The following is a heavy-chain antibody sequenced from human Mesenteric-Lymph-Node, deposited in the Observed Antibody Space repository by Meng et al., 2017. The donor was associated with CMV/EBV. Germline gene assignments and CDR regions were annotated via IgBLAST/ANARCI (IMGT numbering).Heavy chain of an antibody. CDR1: GFTFSSYG. CDR3: AKDRTYYDFWSGYSPSYGMDV. V-gene: IGHV3-30*02. J-gene: IGHJ6*02. Sequence: GESLKISCAASGFTFSSYGMHWVRQAPGKGLEWVAFIRYDGSNKYYADSVKGRFTISRDNSKSTLYLQMNSLRAEDTAVYYCAKDRTYYDFWSGYSPSYGMDVWGQGTTVTVSS. D-gene: IGHD3-3*01. CDR2: IRYDGSNK.